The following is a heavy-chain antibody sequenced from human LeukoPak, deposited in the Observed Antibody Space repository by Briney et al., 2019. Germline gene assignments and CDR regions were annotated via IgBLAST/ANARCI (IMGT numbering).Heavy chain of an antibody. CDR2: ITGDGGDT. V-gene: IGHV3-23*01. CDR3: AKARGQSSDWSLDY. J-gene: IGHJ4*02. CDR1: GFSFRSYA. D-gene: IGHD6-19*01. Sequence: GGSLRLSCKTSGFSFRSYAMTWVRQAPGKGLEWVSAITGDGGDTNHADSVKGRFTISRDNSANTLSLQMNSLRPEDTAMYYCAKARGQSSDWSLDYWGQGTLVTVTS.